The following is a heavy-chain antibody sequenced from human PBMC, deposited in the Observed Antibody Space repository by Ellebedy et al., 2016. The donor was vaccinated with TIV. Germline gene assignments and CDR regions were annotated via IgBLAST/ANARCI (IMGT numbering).Heavy chain of an antibody. CDR1: GGSISSSSYY. D-gene: IGHD6-19*01. CDR3: ARQSSGWYRNFDY. J-gene: IGHJ4*02. V-gene: IGHV4-39*01. Sequence: SETLSLTCTVSGGSISSSSYYWGWIRQPPGKGLEWIGSIYYSGSTYYNPSLKSRVTISVDTSKNQFSLKLSSVTAADTAVYYCARQSSGWYRNFDYWGQGTLVTVSS. CDR2: IYYSGST.